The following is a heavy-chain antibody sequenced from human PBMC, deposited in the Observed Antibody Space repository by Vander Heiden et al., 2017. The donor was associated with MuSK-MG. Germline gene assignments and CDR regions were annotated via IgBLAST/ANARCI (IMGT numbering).Heavy chain of an antibody. J-gene: IGHJ4*02. CDR1: GGPISSPSHH. CDR2: MYYSGST. V-gene: IGHV4-39*05. Sequence: QVQLQDSGAGMMKPSGTPSLTCTAAGGPISSPSHHWGWCRQPPRKGLGWIGSMYYSGSTYYNPSLTSRITVYVDTTMNQFALRLTSVTAADTAIYYCVCLTVTGYLNYWGQGTLVTVSS. CDR3: VCLTVTGYLNY. D-gene: IGHD4-17*01.